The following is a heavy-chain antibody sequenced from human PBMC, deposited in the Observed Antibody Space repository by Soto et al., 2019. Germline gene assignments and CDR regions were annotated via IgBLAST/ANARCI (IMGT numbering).Heavy chain of an antibody. Sequence: GGSLRLSCAASGFYITNYWMTWVRQAPGKGPEWVANIKEDGSLKFYVDSVRGRFTISRDNAKNSVYLGMSRLRAEDTAVYYCVRDSYTAHWHTAGEDYWGQGTLVTVSS. V-gene: IGHV3-7*01. D-gene: IGHD2-2*02. J-gene: IGHJ4*02. CDR1: GFYITNYW. CDR3: VRDSYTAHWHTAGEDY. CDR2: IKEDGSLK.